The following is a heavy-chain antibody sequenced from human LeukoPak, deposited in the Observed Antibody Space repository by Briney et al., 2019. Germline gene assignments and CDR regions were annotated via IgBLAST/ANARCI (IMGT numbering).Heavy chain of an antibody. J-gene: IGHJ6*02. Sequence: SETLSLTCTVSGGYISSYYWSWIRQPPGKGLEWIGHIYYSGSTNYNPSLKSRVSMSVDTSKSRFSLKVSSVTAADTAVYYCAGELAVAGSGNYFYFYGMDVWGQGTTVTVSS. V-gene: IGHV4-59*01. D-gene: IGHD6-19*01. CDR3: AGELAVAGSGNYFYFYGMDV. CDR2: IYYSGST. CDR1: GGYISSYY.